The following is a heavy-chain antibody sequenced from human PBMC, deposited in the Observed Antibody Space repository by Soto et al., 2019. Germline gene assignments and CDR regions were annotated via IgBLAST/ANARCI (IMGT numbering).Heavy chain of an antibody. D-gene: IGHD6-6*01. J-gene: IGHJ4*02. Sequence: SVKVSCKASGGTFSSYAISWVRQAPGQGLEWMGGIIPIFGTANYAQKFQGRVTITADESTSTAYMELSSLRSEDTAVYYCAREGYSSSYFDYWGQGPLVTVSS. V-gene: IGHV1-69*13. CDR1: GGTFSSYA. CDR3: AREGYSSSYFDY. CDR2: IIPIFGTA.